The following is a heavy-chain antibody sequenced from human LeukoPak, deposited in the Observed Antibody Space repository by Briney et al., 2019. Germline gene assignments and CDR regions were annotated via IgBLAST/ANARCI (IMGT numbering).Heavy chain of an antibody. Sequence: GGSLRLSCAASGFTFSDYYMSWIRQAPGKGLEWVSYISRSSSDTNYADSVKGRFTISRDNAKNSLYLQMNSLRAEDTAVYYCARGLTTVTSLASYWGQGTLLTVSS. V-gene: IGHV3-11*05. D-gene: IGHD4-17*01. CDR1: GFTFSDYY. CDR2: ISRSSSDT. CDR3: ARGLTTVTSLASY. J-gene: IGHJ4*02.